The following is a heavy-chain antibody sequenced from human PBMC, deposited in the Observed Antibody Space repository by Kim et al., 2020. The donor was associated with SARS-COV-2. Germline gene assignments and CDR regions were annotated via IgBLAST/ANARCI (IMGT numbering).Heavy chain of an antibody. CDR1: GGSISSGGYY. CDR2: IYYSGST. Sequence: SETLSLTCTVSGGSISSGGYYWSWIRQHPGKGLEWIGYIYYSGSTYYNPSLKSRVTISVDTSKNQFSLKLSSVTAADTAVYYCARERRAGYYYYGMDVWGQGTTVTVSS. CDR3: ARERRAGYYYYGMDV. V-gene: IGHV4-31*03. J-gene: IGHJ6*02.